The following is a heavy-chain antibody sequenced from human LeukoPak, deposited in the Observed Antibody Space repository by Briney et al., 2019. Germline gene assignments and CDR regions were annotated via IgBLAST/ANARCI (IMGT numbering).Heavy chain of an antibody. V-gene: IGHV4-59*01. CDR1: GFTFSSYN. J-gene: IGHJ4*02. CDR2: IYYSGGT. D-gene: IGHD6-25*01. Sequence: GSLRLSCAASGFTFSSYNLSWIRQPPGKGLEWIGYIYYSGGTNYNPALKRRVTISVDTSKNQFSLKLSSVTAADTAVYYCARGPLIAAFDYWGQGTLVTVSS. CDR3: ARGPLIAAFDY.